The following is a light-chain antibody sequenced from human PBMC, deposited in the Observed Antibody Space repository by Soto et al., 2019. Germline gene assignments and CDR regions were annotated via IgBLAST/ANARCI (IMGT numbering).Light chain of an antibody. CDR1: QSISSY. V-gene: IGKV1-39*01. J-gene: IGKJ4*01. CDR3: QKSYSTPPT. CDR2: AAS. Sequence: DIQMTQSPSSLSASVGDRVTITCRASQSISSYLNWYQQKPGKAPKLLIYAASSLQSGVPSRFSGSGSGTDFTLNISSLQPEEFATYYCQKSYSTPPTFGGGTKVEIK.